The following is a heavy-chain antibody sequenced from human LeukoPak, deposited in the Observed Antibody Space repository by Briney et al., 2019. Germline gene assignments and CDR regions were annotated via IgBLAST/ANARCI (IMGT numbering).Heavy chain of an antibody. J-gene: IGHJ4*02. V-gene: IGHV3-43*01. CDR3: VRVAPPHGYGYLNY. CDR2: ISWDGKTT. CDR1: GFTFDHYT. D-gene: IGHD2-15*01. Sequence: PGGSLRLSCRASGFTFDHYTMHWVRQGPEKGLEWVSLISWDGKTTSYADSVKGRFTISRDNSENSLHLQMNSLRHEDTALYYCVRVAPPHGYGYLNYWGQGTLVTVSS.